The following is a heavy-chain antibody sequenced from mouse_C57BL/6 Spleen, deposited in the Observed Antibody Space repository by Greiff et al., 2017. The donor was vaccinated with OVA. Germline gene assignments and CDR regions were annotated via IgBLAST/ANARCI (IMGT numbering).Heavy chain of an antibody. Sequence: VQLKQSGPELVKPGASVKISCKASGYTFTDYYMNWVKQSHGKSLEWIGDINPNNGGTSYNQKFKGKATLTVDKSSSTAYMELRSLTSEDSAVYYCARHEYDGAWCAHWGEGTLGTVSA. V-gene: IGHV1-26*01. CDR2: INPNNGGT. CDR1: GYTFTDYY. J-gene: IGHJ3*01. D-gene: IGHD2-4*01. CDR3: ARHEYDGAWCAH.